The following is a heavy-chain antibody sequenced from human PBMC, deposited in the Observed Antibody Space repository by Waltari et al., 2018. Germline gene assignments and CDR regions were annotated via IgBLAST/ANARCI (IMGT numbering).Heavy chain of an antibody. CDR2: INSNTGDS. CDR1: GYTLPAYY. D-gene: IGHD1-1*01. J-gene: IGHJ4*02. V-gene: IGHV1-2*02. Sequence: QVHLVQSGAEVKQPGAAVRVSCKPSGYTLPAYYLHWVRQAPGQGLEWMAWINSNTGDSQSAQTFEGRVTVTRDTSLTTAYLELSGLRSDDTALYYCARETLPGNKIIDYWGQGTLVTVSS. CDR3: ARETLPGNKIIDY.